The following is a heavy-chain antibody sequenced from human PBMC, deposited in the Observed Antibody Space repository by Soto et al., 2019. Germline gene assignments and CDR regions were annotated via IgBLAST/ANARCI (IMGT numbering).Heavy chain of an antibody. CDR2: IIPILGIA. D-gene: IGHD6-19*01. CDR3: ARDLGIAVADHKRYYYYGMDV. Sequence: SVKVSCKASGGTFSSYTISWVRQAPGRGLEWMGRIIPILGIANYAQKFQGRVTITADKSTSTAYMELRSLRSDDTAVYYCARDLGIAVADHKRYYYYGMDVWGQGTTVTVSS. V-gene: IGHV1-69*04. CDR1: GGTFSSYT. J-gene: IGHJ6*02.